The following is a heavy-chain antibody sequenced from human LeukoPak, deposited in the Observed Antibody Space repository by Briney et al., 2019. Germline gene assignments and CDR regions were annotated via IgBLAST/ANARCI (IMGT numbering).Heavy chain of an antibody. CDR1: GFTFDNYA. D-gene: IGHD3-9*01. V-gene: IGHV3-23*01. J-gene: IGHJ6*02. CDR2: ISGTGPRI. Sequence: GGSLRLSCAASGFTFDNYAMNWVRQAPGKGLEWVSTISGTGPRIYYADSVKGRFIISRDNSKNTFYLQMNSLRAEDTALYHCAKDLDDILSGYWGMDVWGQGTTVTVSS. CDR3: AKDLDDILSGYWGMDV.